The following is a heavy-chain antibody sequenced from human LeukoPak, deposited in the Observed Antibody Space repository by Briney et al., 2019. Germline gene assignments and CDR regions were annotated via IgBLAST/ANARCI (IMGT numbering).Heavy chain of an antibody. Sequence: GGSLRLSCEASEFTFSSYWMRWVRQAPGKGLDWVASINQDGSEKYYVDSVKGRFTISRDNAKNSLYLQMNSLRADDTAVYYCARARGGSNSDYWGQGTLVTVSS. V-gene: IGHV3-7*05. CDR3: ARARGGSNSDY. D-gene: IGHD1-26*01. CDR1: EFTFSSYW. J-gene: IGHJ4*02. CDR2: INQDGSEK.